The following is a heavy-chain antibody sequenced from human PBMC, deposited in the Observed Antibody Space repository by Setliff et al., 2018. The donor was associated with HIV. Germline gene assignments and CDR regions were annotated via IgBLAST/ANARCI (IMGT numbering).Heavy chain of an antibody. J-gene: IGHJ3*02. CDR1: GYTFTDYY. CDR2: INPNSGGT. D-gene: IGHD1-26*01. Sequence: ASVKVSCKASGYTFTDYYIHWVRQAPGQGLEWMGRINPNSGGTNYAQKFQGWVTMTRDTSISTAYMELSRLRSGDTALYYCARGGGSSAPDAFDIWGQGTMVTVSS. CDR3: ARGGGSSAPDAFDI. V-gene: IGHV1-2*04.